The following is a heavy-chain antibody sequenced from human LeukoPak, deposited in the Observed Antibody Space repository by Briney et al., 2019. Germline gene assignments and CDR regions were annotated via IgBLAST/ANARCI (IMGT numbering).Heavy chain of an antibody. D-gene: IGHD3-10*01. CDR1: GGSISSYY. J-gene: IGHJ3*02. CDR2: IYYSGST. CDR3: ARSLYYYGADAFDI. Sequence: PSETLSLTCTVSGGSISSYYWSWIRQPPEKGLEWIGYIYYSGSTNYNPSLKSGVTISVDTSKNQFSLKLSSVTAADTAVYYCARSLYYYGADAFDIWGQGTMVTVSS. V-gene: IGHV4-59*01.